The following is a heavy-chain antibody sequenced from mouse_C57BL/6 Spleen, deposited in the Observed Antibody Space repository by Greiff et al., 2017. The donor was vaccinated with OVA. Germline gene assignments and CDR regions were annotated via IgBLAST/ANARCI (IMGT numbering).Heavy chain of an antibody. Sequence: QVQLQQSGAELVKPGASVKLSCKASGYTFTEYTIHWVKQRPGQGLEWIGWFYPGSGSIKYNENFKDKATLTADKSSSTVYMQLSRLTSEDSAVYFCARHDDRTGPMDYWGQGTSVTVSS. D-gene: IGHD4-1*01. CDR3: ARHDDRTGPMDY. J-gene: IGHJ4*01. V-gene: IGHV1-62-2*01. CDR2: FYPGSGSI. CDR1: GYTFTEYT.